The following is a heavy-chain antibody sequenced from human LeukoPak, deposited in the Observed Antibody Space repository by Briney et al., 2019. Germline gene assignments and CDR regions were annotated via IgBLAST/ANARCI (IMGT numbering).Heavy chain of an antibody. CDR1: GGSISSYY. V-gene: IGHV4-59*01. J-gene: IGHJ4*02. CDR3: ATVGVTRTPSIAAAQFDY. CDR2: IYYSGST. D-gene: IGHD6-13*01. Sequence: SETLSLTCTVSGGSISSYYWSWIRQPPGKGLEWIGYIYYSGSTNYNPSLKSRVTISVDTSKNQFSLKLSSVTAADTAVYYCATVGVTRTPSIAAAQFDYWGQGTLVTVSS.